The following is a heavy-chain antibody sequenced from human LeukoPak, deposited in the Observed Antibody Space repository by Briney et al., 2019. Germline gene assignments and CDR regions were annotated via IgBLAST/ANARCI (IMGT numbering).Heavy chain of an antibody. D-gene: IGHD3-16*01. CDR2: INHSGST. J-gene: IGHJ5*02. CDR1: GRSFSGYY. Sequence: SETLSLTCAVSGRSFSGYYWSWIRQPPGKGLEWIGEINHSGSTNYNPSLKSRVTISVDTSKNQFSLKLSSVTAAGTAVYYCARGPLLGWFDPWGQGTLVTVSS. CDR3: ARGPLLGWFDP. V-gene: IGHV4-34*01.